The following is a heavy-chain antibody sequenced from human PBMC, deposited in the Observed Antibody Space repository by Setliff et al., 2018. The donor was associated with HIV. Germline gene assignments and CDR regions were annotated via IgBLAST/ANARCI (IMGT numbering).Heavy chain of an antibody. D-gene: IGHD3-3*01. V-gene: IGHV4-39*01. CDR3: ARSQTDTIFGVVIFDY. J-gene: IGHJ4*02. CDR1: GGSISSSGPGYY. Sequence: NPSETLSLTCTVSGGSISSSGPGYYWGWVRQAPGGGLEWIGSVYYSGSTYYNPSLKSRVTISLDTSKNQLSLRLTSMTAADTAVYYCARSQTDTIFGVVIFDYWGQGKMVTVSS. CDR2: VYYSGST.